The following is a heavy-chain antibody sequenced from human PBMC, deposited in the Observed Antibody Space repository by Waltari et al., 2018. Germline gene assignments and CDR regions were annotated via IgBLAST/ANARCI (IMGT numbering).Heavy chain of an antibody. CDR3: ARDRLGSGWYEIDY. D-gene: IGHD6-19*01. CDR2: ISSSSMYI. Sequence: EVQLVESGGGLVKPGGSLRLSCAASGFTFSSYSMNWVRQAPGKGLEWVSVISSSSMYIYYADSVKGRCTISRDNAKNSLYLQMNSLRAEDTAVYYCARDRLGSGWYEIDYWGQGTLVTVSS. CDR1: GFTFSSYS. V-gene: IGHV3-21*01. J-gene: IGHJ4*02.